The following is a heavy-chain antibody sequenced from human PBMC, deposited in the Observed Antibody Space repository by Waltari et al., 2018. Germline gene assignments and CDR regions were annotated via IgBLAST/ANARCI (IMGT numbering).Heavy chain of an antibody. CDR1: GFTFSSYS. Sequence: EVQLVESGGGLVTPGGSLRVSCAASGFTFSSYSVNWVCQAPGKGLEWLSSIGNGGDIVYYADSVRGRFTVSRDDAKSSLFLQMNSLTPEDTAVYYCAREAPNYYYYMDVWGKGTAVTVSS. D-gene: IGHD6-6*01. J-gene: IGHJ6*03. V-gene: IGHV3-21*06. CDR3: AREAPNYYYYMDV. CDR2: IGNGGDIV.